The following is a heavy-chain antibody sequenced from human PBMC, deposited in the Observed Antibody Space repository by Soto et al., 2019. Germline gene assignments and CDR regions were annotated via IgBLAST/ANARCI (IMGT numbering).Heavy chain of an antibody. V-gene: IGHV1-3*01. Sequence: GASVKVSCKASGYTFNGYAMHWVRQAPGQRLEWMGWINAGNGNTKYSQKFQGRVTITRDTSASTAYMELNSLRAEDTAVYYCARDQLYYNDISGRPLNAFDVWGQGTMVTVSS. D-gene: IGHD3-22*01. CDR2: INAGNGNT. J-gene: IGHJ3*01. CDR1: GYTFNGYA. CDR3: ARDQLYYNDISGRPLNAFDV.